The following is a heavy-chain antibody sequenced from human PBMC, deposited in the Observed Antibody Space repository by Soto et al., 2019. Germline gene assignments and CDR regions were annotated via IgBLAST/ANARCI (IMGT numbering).Heavy chain of an antibody. CDR2: FDPEDGET. D-gene: IGHD2-8*01. CDR1: GYTLTELS. Sequence: ASVKVSCKVSGYTLTELSMHWVRQAPGKGLEWMGGFDPEDGETIYAQKFQGRVTMTGETSTDTAYMELSSLRSEDTAVYYCATSPSIHCTNGVCYGEGYYYMDVWGKGTTVTVSS. V-gene: IGHV1-24*01. J-gene: IGHJ6*03. CDR3: ATSPSIHCTNGVCYGEGYYYMDV.